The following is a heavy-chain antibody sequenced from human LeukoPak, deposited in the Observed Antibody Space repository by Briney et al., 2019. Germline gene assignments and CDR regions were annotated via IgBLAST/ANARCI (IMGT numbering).Heavy chain of an antibody. J-gene: IGHJ4*02. CDR3: AKDNGYYYDSSGQNFDY. V-gene: IGHV3-21*04. CDR1: GFTFSSYS. D-gene: IGHD3-22*01. Sequence: GGSLRLSCAASGFTFSSYSMNWVRQAPGKGLEWVSSISSSSSYIYYADSVKGRFTISRDNAKNSLYLQMNSLRAEDTALYYCAKDNGYYYDSSGQNFDYWGQGTLVTVSS. CDR2: ISSSSSYI.